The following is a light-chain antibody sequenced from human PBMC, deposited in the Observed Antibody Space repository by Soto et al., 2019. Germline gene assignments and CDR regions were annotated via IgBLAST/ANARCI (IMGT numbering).Light chain of an antibody. V-gene: IGKV3-20*01. CDR1: QSVSSY. CDR2: GAS. J-gene: IGKJ1*01. Sequence: EIVLTQSPATLSLSPGERATLSCRASQSVSSYLACYQQKPGQAPRLLIFGASSRATGIPDKFSGSGSGTDFTLTISRLEPEDFAVYYCQQYDNSRTFGQGTKVDIK. CDR3: QQYDNSRT.